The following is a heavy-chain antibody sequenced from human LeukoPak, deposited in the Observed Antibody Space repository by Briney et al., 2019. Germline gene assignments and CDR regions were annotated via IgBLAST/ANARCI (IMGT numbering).Heavy chain of an antibody. D-gene: IGHD3-16*02. CDR2: VKPNSGKT. J-gene: IGHJ3*02. CDR1: GYTFTSYD. Sequence: ASVKVSCKASGYTFTSYDINWARQATGQGLEWMGYVKPNSGKTGYAQKFQGRITMTRDASISTAYMELSSLRSEDTAVYFCARVSRDLSAFDIWGQGTMVTVSS. CDR3: ARVSRDLSAFDI. V-gene: IGHV1-8*01.